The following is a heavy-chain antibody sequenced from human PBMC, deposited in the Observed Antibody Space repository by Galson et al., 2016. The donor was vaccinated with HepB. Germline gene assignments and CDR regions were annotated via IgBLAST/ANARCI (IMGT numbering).Heavy chain of an antibody. CDR1: GFTFSRYG. Sequence: SLRLSCAASGFTFSRYGMHWVRQAPGKGLEWVAVIWYDGSNKYYADSVKGRFTISRDSSKNTLYLQMNSLRAEDTAVYYCARDWGFGELFFDYWGQGTLVTVSS. CDR2: IWYDGSNK. J-gene: IGHJ4*02. V-gene: IGHV3-33*01. D-gene: IGHD3-10*01. CDR3: ARDWGFGELFFDY.